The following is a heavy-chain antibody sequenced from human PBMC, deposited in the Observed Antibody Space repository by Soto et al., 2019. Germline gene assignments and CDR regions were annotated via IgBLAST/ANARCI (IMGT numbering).Heavy chain of an antibody. J-gene: IGHJ5*02. V-gene: IGHV4-39*01. CDR2: IHYSGST. CDR1: GGSISSTSYY. CDR3: AREYDSSGYYGWFDP. Sequence: SETLSLTCTVSGGSISSTSYYWGWIRQPPGKGLEWIGSIHYSGSTYQNPSLKSPVTISLDTSKNQFSLKLSSVTAADTAVHYCAREYDSSGYYGWFDPWGQGTLVTAPQ. D-gene: IGHD3-22*01.